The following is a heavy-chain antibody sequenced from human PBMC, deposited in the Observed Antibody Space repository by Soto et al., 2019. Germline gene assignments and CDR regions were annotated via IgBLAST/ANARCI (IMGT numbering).Heavy chain of an antibody. V-gene: IGHV4-59*01. CDR1: GGSISSYY. CDR2: IYYSGST. J-gene: IGHJ5*02. D-gene: IGHD2-15*01. Sequence: LSLTCTVSGGSISSYYWSWIRQPPGKGLEWIGYIYYSGSTNYNPSLKSRVTISVDTSKNQFSLKLSSVTAADTAVYYCAREVVVADPHWFDPWGQGTLVTVSS. CDR3: AREVVVADPHWFDP.